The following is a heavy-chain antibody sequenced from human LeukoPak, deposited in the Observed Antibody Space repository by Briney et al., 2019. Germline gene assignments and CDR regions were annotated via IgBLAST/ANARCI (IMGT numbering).Heavy chain of an antibody. Sequence: GGSLRLSCAASGFTFSSYAMHWVRQAPGKGLEWVAVISYDGSNKYYADSVKGRFTVSRDNSKNTLYLQMNSLRAEDTAVYYCARSIAVAGTGNDYWGQGTLVTVSS. J-gene: IGHJ4*02. CDR1: GFTFSSYA. D-gene: IGHD6-19*01. CDR3: ARSIAVAGTGNDY. CDR2: ISYDGSNK. V-gene: IGHV3-30*04.